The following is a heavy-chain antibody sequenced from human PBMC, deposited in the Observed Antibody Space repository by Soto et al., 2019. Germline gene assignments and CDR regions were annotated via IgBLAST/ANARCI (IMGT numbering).Heavy chain of an antibody. CDR2: IYPGDSDT. CDR1: GYSFTSYW. CDR3: ARQQGPDSAYDFLGTSPPYYYYGMDV. V-gene: IGHV5-51*01. D-gene: IGHD3-3*01. Sequence: PGESLKISCKGSGYSFTSYWIGWVRQMPGKGLEWMGIIYPGDSDTRYSPSFQGQVTISADKSISTAYLQWSSLKASDTAMYYCARQQGPDSAYDFLGTSPPYYYYGMDVWGQGTTVTVSS. J-gene: IGHJ6*02.